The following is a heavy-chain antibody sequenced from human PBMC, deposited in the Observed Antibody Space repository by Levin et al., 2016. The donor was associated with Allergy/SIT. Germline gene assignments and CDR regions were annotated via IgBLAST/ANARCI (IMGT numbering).Heavy chain of an antibody. CDR3: AKAGIGDGSRSLEWFPHSMDV. CDR1: GFTFDDYG. J-gene: IGHJ6*02. D-gene: IGHD3-3*01. CDR2: ISWNGGTL. V-gene: IGHV3-9*01. Sequence: GGSLRLSCAASGFTFDDYGMHWVRRAPGKGLEWVSGISWNGGTLGYADSVKGRFTIIRDNAENSLYLQMSSLSADDTAVYYCAKAGIGDGSRSLEWFPHSMDVWGQGTTVTVSS.